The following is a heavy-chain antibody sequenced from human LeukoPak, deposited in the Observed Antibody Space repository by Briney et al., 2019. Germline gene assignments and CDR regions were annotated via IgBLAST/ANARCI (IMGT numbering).Heavy chain of an antibody. CDR3: ARDYIGTYYYGSGSRHNWFDP. Sequence: SVKVSCKASGGTFSSYAISWVRQAPGQGLEWVGRIIPILGIANYAQKFQGRVTITADKSTSTAYMELSSLRSEHTAVYYCARDYIGTYYYGSGSRHNWFDPWGQGTLVTVSS. D-gene: IGHD3-10*01. CDR1: GGTFSSYA. V-gene: IGHV1-69*04. CDR2: IIPILGIA. J-gene: IGHJ5*02.